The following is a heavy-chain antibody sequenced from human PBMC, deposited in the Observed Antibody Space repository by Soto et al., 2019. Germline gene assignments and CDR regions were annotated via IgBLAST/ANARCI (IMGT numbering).Heavy chain of an antibody. CDR3: ARGVMVRGVTPYYYYGMDV. J-gene: IGHJ6*02. CDR1: GGSFRGYY. D-gene: IGHD3-10*01. Sequence: SETLSLTCAVYGGSFRGYYCSWIRQPPGKGLEWIGEINHSGSTNYNPSLKSRVTISVDTSKNQFSLKLSSVTAADTAVYYCARGVMVRGVTPYYYYGMDVWGQGTTVTVSS. V-gene: IGHV4-34*01. CDR2: INHSGST.